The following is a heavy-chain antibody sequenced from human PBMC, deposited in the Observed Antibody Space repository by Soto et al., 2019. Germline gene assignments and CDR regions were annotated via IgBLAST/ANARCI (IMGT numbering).Heavy chain of an antibody. D-gene: IGHD3-3*01. CDR3: ARGYDFWSGYHTRILGYYYYMDV. CDR1: GYTFTSYG. J-gene: IGHJ6*03. CDR2: ISAYNGNT. V-gene: IGHV1-18*01. Sequence: GASVKVSCKASGYTFTSYGISWVRQAPRQGLEWMGWISAYNGNTNYAQKLQGRVTMTTDTSTSTAYMELRSLRSDDTAVYYCARGYDFWSGYHTRILGYYYYMDVWGKGTTVTVSS.